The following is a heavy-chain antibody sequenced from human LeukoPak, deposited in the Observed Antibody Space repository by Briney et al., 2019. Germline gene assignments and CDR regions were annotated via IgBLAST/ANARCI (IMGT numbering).Heavy chain of an antibody. V-gene: IGHV3-33*06. CDR2: IWYDGSNK. CDR1: GFTFSSYG. Sequence: AGGSLRLSCAASGFTFSSYGMPWVRQAPGKGLEWVAVIWYDGSNKYYADSVKGRFTISRDNSKNTLYLQMNSLRAEDTAVYYCAKETADYVWGSYRRRGYYFDYWGQGTLVTVSS. D-gene: IGHD3-16*02. CDR3: AKETADYVWGSYRRRGYYFDY. J-gene: IGHJ4*02.